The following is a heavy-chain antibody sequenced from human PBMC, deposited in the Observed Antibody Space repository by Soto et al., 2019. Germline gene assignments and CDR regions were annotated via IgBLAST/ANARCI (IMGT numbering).Heavy chain of an antibody. V-gene: IGHV3-7*01. CDR1: GFTFSSYW. CDR2: IKQDGSEK. D-gene: IGHD5-18*01. CDR3: ARDRGIQLWLRGWFDP. Sequence: EVQLVESGGGLVQPGGSPRLSCAASGFTFSSYWMSWVRQAPGKGLEWVANIKQDGSEKYYVDSVKGRFTISRDNAKNSLYLQMNSLRAEDTAVYYCARDRGIQLWLRGWFDPWGQGTLVTVSS. J-gene: IGHJ5*02.